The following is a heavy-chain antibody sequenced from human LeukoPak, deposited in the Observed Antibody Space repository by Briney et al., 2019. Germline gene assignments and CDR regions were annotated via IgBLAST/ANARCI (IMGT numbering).Heavy chain of an antibody. CDR2: IYYSGST. V-gene: IGHV4-59*01. Sequence: SETLSLTCTVSGGSISSYYWSWIRQPPGKGLEWIGYIYYSGSTNYNPSLKSRVTISVDTSKNQFSLKLSSVTAADTAVYYCARGKVGVVTASLSFDPWGQGTLVTVSS. CDR3: ARGKVGVVTASLSFDP. D-gene: IGHD2-21*02. CDR1: GGSISSYY. J-gene: IGHJ5*02.